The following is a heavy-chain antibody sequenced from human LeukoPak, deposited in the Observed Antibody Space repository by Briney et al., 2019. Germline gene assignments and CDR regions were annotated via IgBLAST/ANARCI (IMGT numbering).Heavy chain of an antibody. CDR2: ISGSGGST. CDR3: AKGPLDYDILTGSPEGWFDP. D-gene: IGHD3-9*01. V-gene: IGHV3-23*01. Sequence: GGSLRLSCAASGFTFSSYAMSWVRQAPGKGLEWVSAISGSGGSTYYADSVKGRFTISRDNSKNTLYLQMNSLRAEDTAVYYCAKGPLDYDILTGSPEGWFDPWGQGTLVTVSS. J-gene: IGHJ5*02. CDR1: GFTFSSYA.